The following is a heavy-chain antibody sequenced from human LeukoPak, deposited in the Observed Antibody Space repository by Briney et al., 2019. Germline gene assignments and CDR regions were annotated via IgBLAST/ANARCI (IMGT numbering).Heavy chain of an antibody. D-gene: IGHD3-3*01. CDR1: GYTFTGYY. V-gene: IGHV1-2*02. Sequence: ASVKVACKASGYTFTGYYVHWVRQAPGQGLEWMGWINPNSGGTNYAQKFQGRVTMTRDTSISTAYMELSRLRSDDTAVYYCARLENWSGYYNFDYWGQGTLVTVSS. J-gene: IGHJ4*02. CDR2: INPNSGGT. CDR3: ARLENWSGYYNFDY.